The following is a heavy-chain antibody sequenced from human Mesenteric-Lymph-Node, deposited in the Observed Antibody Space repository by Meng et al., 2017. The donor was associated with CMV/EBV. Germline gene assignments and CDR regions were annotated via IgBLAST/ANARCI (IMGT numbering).Heavy chain of an antibody. CDR2: IYHSGST. CDR3: AEDYDRSGFLY. D-gene: IGHD3-22*01. CDR1: GGSISSSNW. J-gene: IGHJ4*02. Sequence: GSLRLSCVVSGGSISSSNWWSWVRQPPGKGLEWIGEIYHSGSTNYNPSLKSRVTISVDKSKNQFSLKLSSVTAADTAAYYCAEDYDRSGFLYWGQGSLVTVSS. V-gene: IGHV4-4*02.